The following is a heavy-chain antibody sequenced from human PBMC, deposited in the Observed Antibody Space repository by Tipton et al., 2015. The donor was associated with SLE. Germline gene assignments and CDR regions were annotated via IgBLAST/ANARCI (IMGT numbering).Heavy chain of an antibody. V-gene: IGHV4-59*12. CDR3: ARGPIEGYYYYYMDV. CDR1: GDSISSYY. J-gene: IGHJ6*03. CDR2: VYYSGGT. D-gene: IGHD1-26*01. Sequence: TLSLTCTVSGDSISSYYWNWIRQPPGKGLEWLGYVYYSGGTNYNPSLKSRVTISVDTSKNQFSLKLSSVTAADTAVYYCARGPIEGYYYYYMDVWGKGTTVTVSS.